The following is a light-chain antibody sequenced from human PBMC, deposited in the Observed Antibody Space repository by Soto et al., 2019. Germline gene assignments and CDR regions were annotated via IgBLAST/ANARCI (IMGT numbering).Light chain of an antibody. Sequence: EIVMTQSPSTLSVSPGERATLSCRASQSVRTNLAWYQQKAGQAPRLLIYGASTRATGIPARFSGSGSGTECTLSISSLQSEDVAVYYCQHYNTWPLTFGGGTKVEIK. CDR3: QHYNTWPLT. CDR1: QSVRTN. V-gene: IGKV3D-15*01. CDR2: GAS. J-gene: IGKJ4*01.